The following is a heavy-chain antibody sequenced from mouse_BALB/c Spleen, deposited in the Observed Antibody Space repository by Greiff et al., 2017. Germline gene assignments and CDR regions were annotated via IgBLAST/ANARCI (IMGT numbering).Heavy chain of an antibody. J-gene: IGHJ4*01. CDR1: GFTFSSFA. V-gene: IGHV5-17*02. D-gene: IGHD2-4*01. Sequence: EVKLMESGGGLVQPGGSRKLSCAASGFTFSSFAMHWVRQAPEKGLEWVAYISSGSSTIYYADTVKGRFTISRDNPKNTLFLQMTSLRSEDTAMYYCARGITTSYAMDYWGQGTSVTVSS. CDR2: ISSGSSTI. CDR3: ARGITTSYAMDY.